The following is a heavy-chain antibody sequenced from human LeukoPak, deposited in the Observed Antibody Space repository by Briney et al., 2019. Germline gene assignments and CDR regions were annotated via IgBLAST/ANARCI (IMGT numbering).Heavy chain of an antibody. D-gene: IGHD2-15*01. J-gene: IGHJ4*02. CDR2: IWYDGSIQ. V-gene: IGHV3-33*01. CDR1: GFTFSSYG. CDR3: ARAGYCRGGSCYGSDY. Sequence: GGSLRLSCAASGFTFSSYGMHWVRQAPGKGLEWVAAIWYDGSIQYYADSVKGRFTISRDNSKNTLYLQMDSLRAEDTAVYYCARAGYCRGGSCYGSDYWGQGTLVSVSS.